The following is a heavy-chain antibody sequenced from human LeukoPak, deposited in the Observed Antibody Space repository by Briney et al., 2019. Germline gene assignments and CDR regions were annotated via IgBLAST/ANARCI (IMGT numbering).Heavy chain of an antibody. CDR3: ARDNLLWFGELSYDWFDP. J-gene: IGHJ5*02. CDR2: IYHSGST. Sequence: PSETLSLTCSVSGGSISSSSYYWGWIRQPPGKGLEWIGHIYHSGSTFYNPSLKSRVTMSVDRSKNRFSLRLNSVTAADTAVYYCARDNLLWFGELSYDWFDPWGQGTLVTVSS. CDR1: GGSISSSSYY. D-gene: IGHD3-10*01. V-gene: IGHV4-39*07.